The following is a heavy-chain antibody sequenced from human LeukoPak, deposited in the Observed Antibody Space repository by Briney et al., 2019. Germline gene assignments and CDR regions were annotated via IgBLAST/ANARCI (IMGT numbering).Heavy chain of an antibody. CDR1: GGSISSYY. D-gene: IGHD3-10*01. J-gene: IGHJ6*02. CDR2: IYTSGST. CDR3: ARGGQYGSGSYYTYYYYGMDV. V-gene: IGHV4-4*07. Sequence: SETLSLTCTVSGGSISSYYWSWIRQPAGKGLEWIGRIYTSGSTNYNPSLKSRATMSVDTSKNQFSLKLSSVTAADTAVYYCARGGQYGSGSYYTYYYYGMDVWGQGTTVTVSS.